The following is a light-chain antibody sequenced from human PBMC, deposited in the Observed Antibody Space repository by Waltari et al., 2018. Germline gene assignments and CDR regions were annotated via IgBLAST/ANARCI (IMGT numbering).Light chain of an antibody. CDR1: ISDVGGFNS. CDR3: SSQSTNSVVL. J-gene: IGLJ3*02. Sequence: QSALTQPASVSGSPGQSITISCTGTISDVGGFNSVSWYQVHPGQAPRVMIYDVINRPSGVSDRFSASKSGNTASLTISGLQAEDESDYYCSSQSTNSVVLFGGGTKLTVL. CDR2: DVI. V-gene: IGLV2-14*03.